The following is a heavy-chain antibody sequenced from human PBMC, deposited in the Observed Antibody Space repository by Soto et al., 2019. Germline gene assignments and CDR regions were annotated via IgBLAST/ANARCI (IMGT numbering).Heavy chain of an antibody. V-gene: IGHV4-34*01. CDR1: GGSFSGFF. D-gene: IGHD2-15*01. J-gene: IGHJ4*02. CDR3: ARAAVAAGGPFDK. CDR2: VNHGGST. Sequence: SETLSLTCAVSGGSFSGFFWGWIRQPPGKGLEWIGEVNHGGSTNYNPSLKSRVTISSDTSKNHFSLTLRSVTAADTAVYYCARAAVAAGGPFDKWGQGALVTVS.